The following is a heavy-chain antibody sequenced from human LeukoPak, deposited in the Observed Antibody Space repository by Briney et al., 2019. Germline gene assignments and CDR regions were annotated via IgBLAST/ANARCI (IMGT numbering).Heavy chain of an antibody. CDR3: ARGSNGGCSSTSCWARSYYYYYYMDV. CDR2: ISYSGST. D-gene: IGHD2-2*01. Sequence: SETLSLTCTVSGDSISSSSYYWGWIRQPPGKGLEWIGSISYSGSTYYNPSLKSRITISVDTSKNQFSLKLSSVTAADTAVYYCARGSNGGCSSTSCWARSYYYYYYMDVWGKGTTVTISS. CDR1: GDSISSSSYY. J-gene: IGHJ6*03. V-gene: IGHV4-39*07.